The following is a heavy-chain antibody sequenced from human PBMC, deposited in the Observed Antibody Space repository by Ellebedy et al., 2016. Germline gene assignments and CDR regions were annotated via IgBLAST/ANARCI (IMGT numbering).Heavy chain of an antibody. CDR3: VRGGQLDS. D-gene: IGHD5-18*01. V-gene: IGHV3-74*01. CDR2: INSDGTST. Sequence: GESLKISCAGSGFVFGSYWMHWVRQAPGKGLEWVSRINSDGTSTNYADSVKGRFTISRDNGKNTLNLQMNSLRVEDTAVYYCVRGGQLDSWGRGALITVSS. J-gene: IGHJ4*02. CDR1: GFVFGSYW.